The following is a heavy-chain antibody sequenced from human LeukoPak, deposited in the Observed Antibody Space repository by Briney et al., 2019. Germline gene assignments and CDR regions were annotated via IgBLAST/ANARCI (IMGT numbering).Heavy chain of an antibody. D-gene: IGHD1-1*01. Sequence: SETLSLTCTVSGGSISSYYWSWIRQPAGKGLEWIGRIYTSGSTNYNPSLKSRVTMSVDTSKNQFSLKPSSVTAADTAVYYCAREYNEYPENWFDPWGQGTLVTVSS. CDR1: GGSISSYY. J-gene: IGHJ5*02. CDR2: IYTSGST. V-gene: IGHV4-4*07. CDR3: AREYNEYPENWFDP.